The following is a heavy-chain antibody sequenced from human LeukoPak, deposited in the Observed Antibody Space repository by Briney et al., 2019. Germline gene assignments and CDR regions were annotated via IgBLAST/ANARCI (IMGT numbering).Heavy chain of an antibody. CDR2: IIPIFGTA. CDR1: GGTFSSYA. Sequence: SVKVSCKASGGTFSSYAIRWVRQAPGQGLEWMGGIIPIFGTANYAQKFQGRVTITADESTSTAYMELSSLRSEDTAVYYCASGYYDSSGYYCLDYWGQGTLVTVSS. CDR3: ASGYYDSSGYYCLDY. J-gene: IGHJ4*02. D-gene: IGHD3-22*01. V-gene: IGHV1-69*13.